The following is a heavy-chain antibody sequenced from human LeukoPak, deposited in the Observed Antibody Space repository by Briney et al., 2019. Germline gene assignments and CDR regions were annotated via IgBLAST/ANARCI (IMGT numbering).Heavy chain of an antibody. D-gene: IGHD3-22*01. V-gene: IGHV1-24*01. CDR1: GYTLTELS. J-gene: IGHJ4*02. Sequence: ASVKVSCKVSGYTLTELSMHWVRQAPGKGLEWMGGFDPEDGETIYAQKFQGRVTMTEDTSTDTAYMELSSLRSEDTAVYYCATPAELVVVNAFDYGGQGTLVTVSS. CDR2: FDPEDGET. CDR3: ATPAELVVVNAFDY.